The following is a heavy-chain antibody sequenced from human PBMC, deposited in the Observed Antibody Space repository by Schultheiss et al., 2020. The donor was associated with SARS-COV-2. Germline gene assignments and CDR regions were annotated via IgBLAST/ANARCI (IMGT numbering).Heavy chain of an antibody. CDR2: INHSGST. Sequence: SQTLSLTCAVYGGPFSGYYWSWIRQPPGKGLEWIGEINHSGSTNYNPSLKRRVTMSVDTSKNQCSLKVSSVTAADTAVYYCARRDSYDYVWGSYRYDYWGQGTLVTVSS. V-gene: IGHV4-34*01. J-gene: IGHJ4*02. CDR1: GGPFSGYY. CDR3: ARRDSYDYVWGSYRYDY. D-gene: IGHD3-16*02.